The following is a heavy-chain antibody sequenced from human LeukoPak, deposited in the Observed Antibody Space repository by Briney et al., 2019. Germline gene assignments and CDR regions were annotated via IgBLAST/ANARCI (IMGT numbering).Heavy chain of an antibody. J-gene: IGHJ4*02. Sequence: GGSLRLSCAASGFTSDDYGMSWVRQAPGKGLEWVSGINWNGGSTGYADSVKGRFTISRDNAKNSLYLQMNSLRAEDTALYYCARSYYYDSSGYSRPFDYWGQGTLVTVSS. CDR2: INWNGGST. CDR3: ARSYYYDSSGYSRPFDY. D-gene: IGHD3-22*01. CDR1: GFTSDDYG. V-gene: IGHV3-20*04.